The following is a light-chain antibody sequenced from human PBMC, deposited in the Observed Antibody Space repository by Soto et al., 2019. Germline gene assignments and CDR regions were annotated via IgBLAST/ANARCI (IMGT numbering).Light chain of an antibody. J-gene: IGKJ4*01. CDR3: QQYYSTPLT. CDR1: QSVLFSSNNKNY. CDR2: WAS. Sequence: DIVMTQSPDSLAVSLGERATINCKSSQSVLFSSNNKNYLAWYQQKPGQPPKLLIYWASTRDSGVPDRFSGSGYGADFALTISSLQAEDGAVDYCQQYYSTPLTFGGGNKVEI. V-gene: IGKV4-1*01.